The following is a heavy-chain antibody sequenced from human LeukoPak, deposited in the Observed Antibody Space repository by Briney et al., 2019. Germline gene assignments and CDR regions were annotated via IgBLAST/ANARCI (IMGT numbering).Heavy chain of an antibody. D-gene: IGHD5-12*01. J-gene: IGHJ4*02. Sequence: SVKVSCKASGGTFSSYAISWVRQAPGQGLEWMGGIIPIFGTANYAQKFQGRVTITADESTSTAYMELSSLRSEDTAVYYCARGRGPDLTYSGYDGFDYWGQGTLVTVSS. V-gene: IGHV1-69*01. CDR1: GGTFSSYA. CDR3: ARGRGPDLTYSGYDGFDY. CDR2: IIPIFGTA.